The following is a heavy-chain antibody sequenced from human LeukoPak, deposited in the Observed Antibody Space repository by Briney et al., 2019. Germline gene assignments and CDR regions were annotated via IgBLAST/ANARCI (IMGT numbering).Heavy chain of an antibody. J-gene: IGHJ6*03. V-gene: IGHV1-46*01. CDR3: ARDLRYSSGWSASGMDV. CDR1: GYTFTSYY. CDR2: INPSGGST. D-gene: IGHD6-19*01. Sequence: GASVKVSCKASGYTFTSYYMHWVRQAPGQGLEWMGIINPSGGSTSYAQKFQGRVSVTTDTSTSTAYMDLRSLRSDDTAVYYCARDLRYSSGWSASGMDVWGKGTTVTISS.